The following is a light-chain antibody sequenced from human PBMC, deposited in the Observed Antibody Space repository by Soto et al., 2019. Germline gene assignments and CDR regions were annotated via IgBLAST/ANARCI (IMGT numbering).Light chain of an antibody. CDR1: GSDVGGNNF. V-gene: IGLV2-14*01. J-gene: IGLJ2*01. Sequence: QSALTQPASVSGSPGQSITISCTGIGSDVGGNNFVSWYQQHPGKAPKLLIYEVHNRPSGVSNRFSGSKADNTASLTISGLQAEDEADYYCSSYTTTSTLVFGGGTQLTVL. CDR3: SSYTTTSTLV. CDR2: EVH.